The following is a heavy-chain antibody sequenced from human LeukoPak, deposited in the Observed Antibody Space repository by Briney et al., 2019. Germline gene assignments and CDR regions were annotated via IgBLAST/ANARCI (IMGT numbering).Heavy chain of an antibody. V-gene: IGHV3-9*01. D-gene: IGHD2-15*01. CDR3: ASATATLARFDY. CDR1: GFTFDNYA. J-gene: IGHJ4*02. CDR2: ISWNSDDM. Sequence: PGGSLRLSCAASGFTFDNYAMHLVRQAPGEGLEWVSGISWNSDDMGYADSVKGRFTISRDNAKNSLYLQMNSLRPEDTALYYCASATATLARFDYWGQGTLVTVSS.